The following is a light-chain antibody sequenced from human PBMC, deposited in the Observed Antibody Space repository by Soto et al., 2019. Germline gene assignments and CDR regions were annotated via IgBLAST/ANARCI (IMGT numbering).Light chain of an antibody. CDR2: DAS. V-gene: IGKV3D-20*02. CDR3: QQRSNWLT. J-gene: IGKJ4*01. CDR1: QTVRNNY. Sequence: EFVLTQSPGTLSLSPGEIATLSCRASQTVRNNYLAWYQQKPGQAPRLLIYDASSRATGIPDRFSGGGSGTDFTLTISRLEPEDFAVYYCQQRSNWLTFGGGTKVDIK.